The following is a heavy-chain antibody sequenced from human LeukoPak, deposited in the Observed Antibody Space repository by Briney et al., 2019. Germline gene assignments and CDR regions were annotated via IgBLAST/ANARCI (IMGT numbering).Heavy chain of an antibody. CDR3: ARLAGGSSPPLRDAFDI. Sequence: GESLKISCKGFGYSFVTSWIGWVRQMSGKGLEWMGITHPGDSSTRYSPSFQGQVTISADKSIGTAYLQWSSLKASDTAMYYCARLAGGSSPPLRDAFDIWGQGTVVTVSS. CDR1: GYSFVTSW. J-gene: IGHJ3*02. V-gene: IGHV5-51*01. D-gene: IGHD6-13*01. CDR2: THPGDSST.